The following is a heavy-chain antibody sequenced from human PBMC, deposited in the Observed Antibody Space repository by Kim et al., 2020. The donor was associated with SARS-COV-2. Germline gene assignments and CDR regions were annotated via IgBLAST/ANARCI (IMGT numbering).Heavy chain of an antibody. CDR2: ISGGGGNT. Sequence: GGSLRLSCAASGFNFGFYAMSWARQAPGKGLEWVSTISGGGGNTQYADSVKGRFTISRDNSINTLYLQMTSLRAEDTAVYYCDASDYWGQGTLVTVSS. CDR1: GFNFGFYA. J-gene: IGHJ4*02. V-gene: IGHV3-23*01. CDR3: DASDY.